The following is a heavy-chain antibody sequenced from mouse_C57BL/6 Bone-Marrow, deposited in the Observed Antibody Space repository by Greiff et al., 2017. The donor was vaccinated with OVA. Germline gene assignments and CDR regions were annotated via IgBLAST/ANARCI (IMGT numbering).Heavy chain of an antibody. D-gene: IGHD2-12*01. V-gene: IGHV2-4*01. Sequence: VQLQQSGPGLVQPSQSLSITCTVSGFSLTSYGVHWVRQPPGKGLEWLGVIWSGGSTDYNAAFISRLSISKDNSKSQVFFKMNSLQADDTAVYYCAKSAYYSVPWFAYWGQGTLVTVSA. CDR3: AKSAYYSVPWFAY. J-gene: IGHJ3*01. CDR1: GFSLTSYG. CDR2: IWSGGST.